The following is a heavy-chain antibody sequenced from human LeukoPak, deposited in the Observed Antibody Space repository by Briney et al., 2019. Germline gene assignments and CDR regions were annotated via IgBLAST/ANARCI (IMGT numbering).Heavy chain of an antibody. Sequence: SETLSLTCTVSGGSISSYYWSWIRQPPGKGLEWIGYIYYSGSTNYNPSLKSRVTISVDTSKNQFSLKLSSVTAADTAVYYCAREQGIVGATSYGMDVWGQGTTVTVSS. D-gene: IGHD1-26*01. V-gene: IGHV4-59*01. CDR2: IYYSGST. CDR1: GGSISSYY. J-gene: IGHJ6*02. CDR3: AREQGIVGATSYGMDV.